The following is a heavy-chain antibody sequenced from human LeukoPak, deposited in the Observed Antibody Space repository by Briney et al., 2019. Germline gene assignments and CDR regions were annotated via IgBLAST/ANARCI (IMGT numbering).Heavy chain of an antibody. Sequence: EASVKVSCKASGYTFTGYYMHWVRQAPGQGLEWMGWINPNSGGTNYAQKFQGRVTMTRDTSISTAYMELSRLRSDDTAVYYCARGGYSSSSFAYYYYYMDVWGKGTTVTVSS. D-gene: IGHD6-6*01. CDR1: GYTFTGYY. CDR3: ARGGYSSSSFAYYYYYMDV. CDR2: INPNSGGT. J-gene: IGHJ6*03. V-gene: IGHV1-2*02.